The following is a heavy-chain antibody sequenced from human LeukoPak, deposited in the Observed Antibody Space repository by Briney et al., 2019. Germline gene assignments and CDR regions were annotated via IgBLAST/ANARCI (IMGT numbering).Heavy chain of an antibody. CDR2: IYYSGST. CDR3: ARGPYSSGWYLIFDY. Sequence: SETLSLTCTVSGGSIGSYYWSWIRQPPGKGLEWIGYIYYSGSTNYNPSLKSRVTISVDTSKNQFSLKLSSVTAADTAVYYCARGPYSSGWYLIFDYWGQGTLVTVSS. CDR1: GGSIGSYY. D-gene: IGHD6-19*01. V-gene: IGHV4-59*01. J-gene: IGHJ4*02.